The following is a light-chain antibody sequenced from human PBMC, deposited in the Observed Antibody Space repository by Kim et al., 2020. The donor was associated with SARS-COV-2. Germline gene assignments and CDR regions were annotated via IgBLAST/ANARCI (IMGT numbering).Light chain of an antibody. Sequence: SPGERATLSCRASQSVSRYLAWYQQKLGQAPRLLSYDASIRATGIPARFSGSGSGTDFTLTISSLEPEDFAVYYCQQRSHGPPGTFGPGTKVDIK. CDR1: QSVSRY. V-gene: IGKV3-11*01. J-gene: IGKJ3*01. CDR2: DAS. CDR3: QQRSHGPPGT.